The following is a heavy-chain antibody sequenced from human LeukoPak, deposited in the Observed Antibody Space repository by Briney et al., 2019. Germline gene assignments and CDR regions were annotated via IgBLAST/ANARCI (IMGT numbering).Heavy chain of an antibody. CDR3: ACRDLTSTWSFP. CDR2: IYPGDSRI. Sequence: GESLKISCQGFGYSFTSYWIGWVRQMPGKGMEWMGVIYPGDSRIRYNPSFQGQVTISVDKSISTAYLQWVSLRASDSAMYYCACRDLTSTWSFPWGQGTLVTVSS. CDR1: GYSFTSYW. J-gene: IGHJ5*02. V-gene: IGHV5-51*01. D-gene: IGHD6-13*01.